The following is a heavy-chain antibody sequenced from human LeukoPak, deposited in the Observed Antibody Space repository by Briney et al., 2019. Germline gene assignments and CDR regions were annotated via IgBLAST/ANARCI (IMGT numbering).Heavy chain of an antibody. CDR1: GGSFSGYY. CDR3: ARVAGIVPWVDP. D-gene: IGHD2-8*01. Sequence: SETLSLTCAVYGGSFSGYYWSWTRQPPGKGLEWIGEINHSGSTNYNPSLKSRVTISVDTSKNQFSLKLSSVTAADTAVYYCARVAGIVPWVDPWGQGTLVTVSS. J-gene: IGHJ5*02. CDR2: INHSGST. V-gene: IGHV4-34*01.